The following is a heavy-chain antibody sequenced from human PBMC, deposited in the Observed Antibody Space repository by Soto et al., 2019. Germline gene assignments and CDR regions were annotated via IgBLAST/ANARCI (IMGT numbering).Heavy chain of an antibody. Sequence: GGSLRLSCAASGFTVSSNYMSWVRQAPGKGLEWVSVIYSGGSTYYADSVKGRFTISRDNSKNTLYLQMNSLRAEDTAVYYCASTYSSSRGHCYYGMDVWGQGTTVTVSS. J-gene: IGHJ6*02. D-gene: IGHD6-13*01. CDR2: IYSGGST. CDR1: GFTVSSNY. V-gene: IGHV3-53*01. CDR3: ASTYSSSRGHCYYGMDV.